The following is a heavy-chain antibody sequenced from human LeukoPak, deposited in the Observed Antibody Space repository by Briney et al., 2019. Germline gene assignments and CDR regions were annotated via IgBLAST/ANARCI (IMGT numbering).Heavy chain of an antibody. CDR3: ARGYSSSWYLSGFDP. D-gene: IGHD6-13*01. Sequence: ASVRVSCKASGYTFTGYYMHWVRQAPGQGLEWMVWINPNSGGTNYAQKFQGRVTMTRDTSISTAYMELSRLRSDDTAVYYCARGYSSSWYLSGFDPWGQGTLVTVSS. CDR1: GYTFTGYY. V-gene: IGHV1-2*02. J-gene: IGHJ5*02. CDR2: INPNSGGT.